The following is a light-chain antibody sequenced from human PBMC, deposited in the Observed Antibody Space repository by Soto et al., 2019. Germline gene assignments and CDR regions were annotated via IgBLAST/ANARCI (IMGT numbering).Light chain of an antibody. Sequence: EIVFSQSPSTLSLSKGERATLSCRASHIISLTYLSWYQEKPVQAPRLLIYSASTRATGIPDRFSGSGSGTDFTLTISRLEPEDFAVYYCQHYGTSPSTFGRGTKVDIK. CDR2: SAS. J-gene: IGKJ1*01. CDR1: HIISLTY. V-gene: IGKV3-20*01. CDR3: QHYGTSPST.